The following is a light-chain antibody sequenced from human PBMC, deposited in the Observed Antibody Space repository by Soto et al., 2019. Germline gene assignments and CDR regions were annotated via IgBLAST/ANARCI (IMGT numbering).Light chain of an antibody. J-gene: IGLJ2*01. CDR1: SSNIGANP. Sequence: QSVLTQPPSASGTPGQRVTISCSGSSSNIGANPVNWYQQLPGTAPKLLIYNNDQRPSGVPDRFSASKSGTPASLAISGLRSEDEADYYCEAWIDSLYGALFGGGTKLTVL. V-gene: IGLV1-44*01. CDR2: NND. CDR3: EAWIDSLYGAL.